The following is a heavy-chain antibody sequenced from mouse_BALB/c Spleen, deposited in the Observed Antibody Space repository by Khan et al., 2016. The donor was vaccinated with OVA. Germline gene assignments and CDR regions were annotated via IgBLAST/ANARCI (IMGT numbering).Heavy chain of an antibody. V-gene: IGHV5-9*02. D-gene: IGHD2-10*01. CDR2: ISGTGIYT. Sequence: EVELVESGGGLVKPGGSLKLSCAPSGFAFSSYDMSWVRQTPEKRLVWVATISGTGIYTYYPDSVKGRFTISRDNARNPLYLQMSSLSTEDTALYYCARPSYYGNPWFTYWGQGTLVTVSA. J-gene: IGHJ3*01. CDR1: GFAFSSYD. CDR3: ARPSYYGNPWFTY.